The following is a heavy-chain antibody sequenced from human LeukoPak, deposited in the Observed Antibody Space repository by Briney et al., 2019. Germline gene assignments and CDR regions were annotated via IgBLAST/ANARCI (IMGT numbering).Heavy chain of an antibody. CDR1: GGSISSSY. J-gene: IGHJ3*02. V-gene: IGHV4-59*01. CDR2: IYYSGST. D-gene: IGHD3-3*01. CDR3: ARGIPAPTGYDFWSGYYHDAFDI. Sequence: SETLSLTCTVSGGSISSSYWSWIRQPPGKGLEWIGYIYYSGSTNYNPSLKSRVTISVDTSKNQFSLKLSSVTAADTAVYYCARGIPAPTGYDFWSGYYHDAFDIWGQGTMVTVSS.